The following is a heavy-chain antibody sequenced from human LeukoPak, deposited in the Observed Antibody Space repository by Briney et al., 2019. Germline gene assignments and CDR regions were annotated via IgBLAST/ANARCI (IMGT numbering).Heavy chain of an antibody. D-gene: IGHD4-11*01. Sequence: SVKVSCKASGGTFSSYTIIWVRQAPGQGLEWMGSITPILGVTDYAQKFQGRVTITADKSTNTAYMELSSLRSEDTALYYCGRRGLGSNNGSYVSEFWGQGTLVTVSS. CDR1: GGTFSSYT. CDR2: ITPILGVT. J-gene: IGHJ4*02. CDR3: GRRGLGSNNGSYVSEF. V-gene: IGHV1-69*02.